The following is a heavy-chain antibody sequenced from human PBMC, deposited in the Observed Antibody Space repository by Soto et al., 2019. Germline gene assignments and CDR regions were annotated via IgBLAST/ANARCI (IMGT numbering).Heavy chain of an antibody. CDR3: ARVGYGDYADY. D-gene: IGHD4-17*01. CDR1: GFTFSSYW. J-gene: IGHJ4*02. V-gene: IGHV3-74*01. CDR2: INSDGSST. Sequence: EVQLVESGGGLVQPGGSLRLSCAASGFTFSSYWMHWVRQAPGKGLVWVSRINSDGSSTSYADSVKGRFTISRDNATNTLYLQMNSLRAEDTVVYYCARVGYGDYADYWGQGTLVTVSS.